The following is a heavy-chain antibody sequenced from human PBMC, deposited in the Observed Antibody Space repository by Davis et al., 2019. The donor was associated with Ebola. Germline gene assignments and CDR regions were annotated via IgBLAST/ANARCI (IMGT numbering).Heavy chain of an antibody. J-gene: IGHJ4*02. D-gene: IGHD1-26*01. CDR1: GFTVSSNY. Sequence: GESLKISCAASGFTVSSNYMSWVRQAPGKGLEWVSVIYSGGSTYYADSVKGRFTISRDNSKNTLYLQMSSLRAEDTAVYYCVKARELLFDYWGQGTLVTVSS. V-gene: IGHV3-66*01. CDR3: VKARELLFDY. CDR2: IYSGGST.